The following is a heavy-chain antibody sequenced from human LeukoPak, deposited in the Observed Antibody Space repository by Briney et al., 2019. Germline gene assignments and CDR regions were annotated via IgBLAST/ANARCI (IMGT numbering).Heavy chain of an antibody. CDR2: IRNSDGMT. CDR3: ARGGDFWSGYSRGYYMDV. Sequence: PGGSLRLSCDASGFIINTYTMYWVRQAPGQGLEWVSGIRNSDGMTYYADSVKGRFTISRDNSKNTLYLQMNSLRAEDTAVYYCARGGDFWSGYSRGYYMDVWGKGTTVTVSS. CDR1: GFIINTYT. V-gene: IGHV3-23*01. J-gene: IGHJ6*03. D-gene: IGHD3-3*01.